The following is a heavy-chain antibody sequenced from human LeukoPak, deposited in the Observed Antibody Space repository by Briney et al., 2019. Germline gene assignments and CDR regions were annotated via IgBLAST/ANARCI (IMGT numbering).Heavy chain of an antibody. CDR1: GGSFSGYS. CDR2: INHSGST. Sequence: SETLSLTCAVYGGSFSGYSWSWIRQPPGKGLEWIGEINHSGSTNYNPSLKSRVTISVDTSNNQFSLKLNSVTAADMAVFYCARRPHFYDTSDSFDFWGQGTLVTVSS. V-gene: IGHV4-34*01. J-gene: IGHJ4*02. CDR3: ARRPHFYDTSDSFDF. D-gene: IGHD3-22*01.